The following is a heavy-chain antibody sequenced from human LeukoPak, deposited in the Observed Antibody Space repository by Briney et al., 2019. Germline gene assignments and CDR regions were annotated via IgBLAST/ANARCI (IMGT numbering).Heavy chain of an antibody. CDR2: IGPDGSEK. D-gene: IGHD3-22*01. J-gene: IGHJ3*02. CDR1: GFTFRNYW. V-gene: IGHV3-7*01. Sequence: QSGGSLRLSCAASGFTFRNYWMTWVRQAPRKGLEWVANIGPDGSEKFYLDSVEGRFTISRDNARESLSLHMNSLRAEDTAVYYCARYYDGSGFDDAFDIWGQGTMVTVSS. CDR3: ARYYDGSGFDDAFDI.